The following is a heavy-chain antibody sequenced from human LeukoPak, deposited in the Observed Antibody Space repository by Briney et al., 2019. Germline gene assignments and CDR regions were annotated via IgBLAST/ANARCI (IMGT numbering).Heavy chain of an antibody. V-gene: IGHV4-4*02. Sequence: SETLSLTCAVSGGSISSSNWWSWVRQPPGKGLEWIGEIYHSGSTNYNPSLKSRVTISVDKSKNQFSLKLSSVTAADTAVYYCARVSAPYYYDSSGYYYDYWGQGTLVTVSS. D-gene: IGHD3-22*01. CDR2: IYHSGST. CDR1: GGSISSSNW. CDR3: ARVSAPYYYDSSGYYYDY. J-gene: IGHJ4*02.